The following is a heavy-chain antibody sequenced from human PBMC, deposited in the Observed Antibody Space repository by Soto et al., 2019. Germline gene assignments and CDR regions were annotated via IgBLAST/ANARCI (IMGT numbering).Heavy chain of an antibody. Sequence: QLQLQESGPGLVKPSETLSLTCTVSGGSISSSSYYWGWIRQPPGKGLEWIGNIYYSGSTCYNPSLKSRITISVDTSKSQFSLRLSSVTAADTAVYYCAGRDGYNHDYWGQGTLVTVSS. CDR2: IYYSGST. J-gene: IGHJ4*02. CDR3: AGRDGYNHDY. V-gene: IGHV4-39*01. CDR1: GGSISSSSYY. D-gene: IGHD5-12*01.